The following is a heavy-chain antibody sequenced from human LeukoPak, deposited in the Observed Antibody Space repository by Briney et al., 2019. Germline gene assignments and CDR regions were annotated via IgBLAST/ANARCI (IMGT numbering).Heavy chain of an antibody. CDR2: ISSSSYI. Sequence: PGGSLRLSCAASGFTFSSYSMNWVRQAPGKGLEWVSSISSSSYIYYADSVKGRFTISRDNAKNPLYLQMNSLRAEDTAVYYCAREAGIAAAVDYWGQGTLVTVSS. D-gene: IGHD6-13*01. CDR1: GFTFSSYS. J-gene: IGHJ4*02. V-gene: IGHV3-21*01. CDR3: AREAGIAAAVDY.